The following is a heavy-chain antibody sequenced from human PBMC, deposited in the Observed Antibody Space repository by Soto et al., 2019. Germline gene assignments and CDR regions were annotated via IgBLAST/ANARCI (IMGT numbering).Heavy chain of an antibody. CDR1: GFSFSSYA. CDR2: ISGSGGST. CDR3: AKDSGIAAAGTRSDY. V-gene: IGHV3-23*01. D-gene: IGHD6-13*01. Sequence: GWSLRLSCAASGFSFSSYAMSWVRQAPGKGLEWVSAISGSGGSTYYADSVKGRFTISRDNSKNTLYLQMNSLRAEDTAVYYCAKDSGIAAAGTRSDYWGQGTLVTVSS. J-gene: IGHJ4*02.